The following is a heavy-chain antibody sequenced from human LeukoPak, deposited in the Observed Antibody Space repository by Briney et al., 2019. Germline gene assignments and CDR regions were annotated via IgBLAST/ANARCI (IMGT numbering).Heavy chain of an antibody. Sequence: PGGSLRLSCAASGFTFSSYGMHWVRQAPGKGLEWVAFIRYDGSNKYYADSVKGRFTISRNNSKNTLYLQMNSLRAEDTAVYYCAKEGYDFWSGYYTSAFDIWGQGTMVTVSS. CDR2: IRYDGSNK. D-gene: IGHD3-3*01. CDR3: AKEGYDFWSGYYTSAFDI. CDR1: GFTFSSYG. J-gene: IGHJ3*02. V-gene: IGHV3-30*02.